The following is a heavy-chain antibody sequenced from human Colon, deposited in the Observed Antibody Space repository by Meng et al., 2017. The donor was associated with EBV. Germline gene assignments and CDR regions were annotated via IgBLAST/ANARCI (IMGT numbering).Heavy chain of an antibody. CDR1: GGSFSGYY. CDR3: ARRTTVNLRSFDS. CDR2: INHSGST. D-gene: IGHD4-17*01. Sequence: QVQIQQWGPGLLKPSETLSLTCAVSGGSFSGYYWSWISQAPGKGLEWIGEINHSGSTKFNPSLESRVSISVDTSENQVSLKLTSVTAADTAVYYCARRTTVNLRSFDSWGQGTLVTVSS. V-gene: IGHV4-34*01. J-gene: IGHJ4*02.